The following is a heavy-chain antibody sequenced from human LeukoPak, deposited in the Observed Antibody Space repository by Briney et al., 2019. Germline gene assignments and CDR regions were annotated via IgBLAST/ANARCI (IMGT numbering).Heavy chain of an antibody. D-gene: IGHD6-19*01. V-gene: IGHV3-23*01. CDR1: GFTFSSYT. J-gene: IGHJ4*02. CDR2: TSGSGKST. CDR3: AKGMASGWYFPFDY. Sequence: GGSLRLSCAASGFTFSSYTMSWVRQAPGKGLEWVSFTSGSGKSTYYADSVKGRFTISRDNSKNTLYLQMSSLRAEDTAVYYCAKGMASGWYFPFDYWGQGTLATVSS.